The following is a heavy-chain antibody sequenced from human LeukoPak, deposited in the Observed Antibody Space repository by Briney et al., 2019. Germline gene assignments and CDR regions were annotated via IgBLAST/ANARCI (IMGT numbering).Heavy chain of an antibody. Sequence: ASVKVSCKASGGTFSSYAISWVRQAPGQGLEWMGGIIPIFGTANYAQKFQGRVTITADESTSTAYMELSSLRSEDTAVYYCARESFWPRAFDIWGQGTMVTVSS. V-gene: IGHV1-69*13. J-gene: IGHJ3*02. CDR1: GGTFSSYA. CDR2: IIPIFGTA. D-gene: IGHD2/OR15-2a*01. CDR3: ARESFWPRAFDI.